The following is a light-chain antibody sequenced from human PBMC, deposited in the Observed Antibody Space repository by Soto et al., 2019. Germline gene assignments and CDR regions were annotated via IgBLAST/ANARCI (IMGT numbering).Light chain of an antibody. V-gene: IGKV1-9*01. Sequence: DIQLTQSPALLSASVGDRVTITCRASRGITSYLAWYQQKPGKAPKLLIYAASTLQSGVPSRFSGSGSGTEFTLTISSLQPEDFATYYCQQLNSYPTFGGGTKVEIK. J-gene: IGKJ4*01. CDR2: AAS. CDR1: RGITSY. CDR3: QQLNSYPT.